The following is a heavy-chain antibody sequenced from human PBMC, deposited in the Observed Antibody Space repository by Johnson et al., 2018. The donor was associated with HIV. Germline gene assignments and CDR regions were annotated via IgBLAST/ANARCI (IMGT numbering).Heavy chain of an antibody. V-gene: IGHV3-49*03. CDR1: GFMFGDYV. D-gene: IGHD1-26*01. J-gene: IGHJ3*02. CDR3: ARGWEIIGSAFDI. Sequence: VQLVESGGGLVQPGRSLRLSCTASGFMFGDYVMNWFRRAPGKGLEWVGFIRSKAYGGTTDYAASVKGRFNISRDDSKSVAYLQMRSLRSEDTAVYFCARGWEIIGSAFDIWGQVTMVTVSS. CDR2: IRSKAYGGTT.